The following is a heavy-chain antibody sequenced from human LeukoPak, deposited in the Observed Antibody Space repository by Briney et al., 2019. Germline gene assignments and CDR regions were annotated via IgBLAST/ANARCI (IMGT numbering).Heavy chain of an antibody. D-gene: IGHD3/OR15-3a*01. V-gene: IGHV1-46*01. CDR2: INPSGGST. J-gene: IGHJ5*02. Sequence: SVKVSCKASGYTFTSYHMHWVRQAPGQGLEWMGIINPSGGSTNYAQRFRGRVTMTRDMSTGTVYMELSSLTSEDTAVYYCAREAITIFGLVRTQTTKGPHRFDPWGQGTLVTVSS. CDR3: AREAITIFGLVRTQTTKGPHRFDP. CDR1: GYTFTSYH.